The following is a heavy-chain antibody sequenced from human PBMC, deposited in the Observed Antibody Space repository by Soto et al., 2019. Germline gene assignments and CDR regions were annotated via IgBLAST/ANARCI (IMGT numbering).Heavy chain of an antibody. J-gene: IGHJ4*02. D-gene: IGHD6-6*01. CDR3: GGGKAARPPYFDY. CDR1: GGSISSYY. Sequence: SETLSLTCTVSGGSISSYYWSWIRQPPGKGLEWIGYIYYSGSTYYNPSLKSRVTISVDTSKNQFSLKLCSVTAADTAVYYCGGGKAARPPYFDYWGQGTLVTAPQ. CDR2: IYYSGST. V-gene: IGHV4-59*06.